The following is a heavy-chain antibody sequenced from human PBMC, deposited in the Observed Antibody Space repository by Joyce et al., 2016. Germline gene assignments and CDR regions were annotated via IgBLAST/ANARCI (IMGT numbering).Heavy chain of an antibody. J-gene: IGHJ4*02. D-gene: IGHD2-15*01. CDR2: IYHTDNT. V-gene: IGHV4-38-2*02. CDR3: VRDGGLAAPIDY. CDR1: EYSITVGYY. Sequence: QVQLQESGPGLVKPSETLSLTCAVSEYSITVGYYWGWIRQPPGKGLEWIGSIYHTDNTYYNPSLESRVAISVDTSKNQFSLKVTSVTAADTAVYYCVRDGGLAAPIDYWGQGALVIVSS.